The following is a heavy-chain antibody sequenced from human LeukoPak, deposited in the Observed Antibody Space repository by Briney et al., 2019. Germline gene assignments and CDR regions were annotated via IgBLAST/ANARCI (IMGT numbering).Heavy chain of an antibody. CDR3: ARGSFEYAIPAYFDY. J-gene: IGHJ4*02. CDR2: INSDGSST. D-gene: IGHD2-8*01. V-gene: IGHV3-74*01. CDR1: GFTFRSYW. Sequence: GGSLRLSCAASGFTFRSYWMHWVRQAPGKGLVWVLRINSDGSSTRYADSVKGRFTISRDNAKNTLYLQMNSLRAEDTAVYYCARGSFEYAIPAYFDYWGQGTLVTVSS.